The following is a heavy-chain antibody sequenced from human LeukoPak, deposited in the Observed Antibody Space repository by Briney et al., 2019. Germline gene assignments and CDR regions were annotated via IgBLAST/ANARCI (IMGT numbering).Heavy chain of an antibody. V-gene: IGHV3-21*01. CDR1: GFTFSSYS. Sequence: GGSLRLSCTASGFTFSSYSMNWVRQAPGKGLEWVSSISSSSSYIYYADSVKGRFTISRDNAKNSLYLQMNSLRAEDTAVYYCARSPGGSYRSNFDYWGQGTLVTVSS. CDR3: ARSPGGSYRSNFDY. J-gene: IGHJ4*02. D-gene: IGHD1-26*01. CDR2: ISSSSSYI.